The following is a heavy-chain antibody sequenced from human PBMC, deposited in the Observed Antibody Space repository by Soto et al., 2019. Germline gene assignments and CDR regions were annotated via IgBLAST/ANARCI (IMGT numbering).Heavy chain of an antibody. CDR2: TSNSAPT. CDR1: GGSISSYH. D-gene: IGHD1-1*01. CDR3: ARQFRDVYNAVDY. Sequence: QVQLQESGPGLVKPSETLSLTCTVSGGSISSYHWSWIRQSPGKGLEWIGYTSNSAPTIYNPSLKSRLPISADTSRNQFSLRLSSVTAADTAVYFCARQFRDVYNAVDYWGQGALVTVSS. V-gene: IGHV4-59*08. J-gene: IGHJ4*02.